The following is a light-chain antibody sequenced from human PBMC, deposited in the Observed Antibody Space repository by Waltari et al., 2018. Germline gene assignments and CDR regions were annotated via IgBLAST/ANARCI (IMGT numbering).Light chain of an antibody. CDR1: QSISSC. Sequence: DLQMTQSPSTMSASVGDRVTITCRASQSISSCLAWYQQKPMTAPKLMIYKASSLESGVPSRFSGSGSVTEFTLTISSLHPDDFATYYCQQYNSYSRTFGQGTKVEIK. CDR3: QQYNSYSRT. CDR2: KAS. J-gene: IGKJ1*01. V-gene: IGKV1-5*03.